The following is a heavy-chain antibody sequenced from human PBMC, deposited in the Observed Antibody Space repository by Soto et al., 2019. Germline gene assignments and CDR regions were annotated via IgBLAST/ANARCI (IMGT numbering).Heavy chain of an antibody. V-gene: IGHV3-30*18. CDR1: GFTFRTQG. CDR3: AKDKAGDYGGTQYYFYGMDV. Sequence: QVQLVESGGGVVQPGRSLRLSCAASGFTFRTQGMHWVRQAPGKGLEWVAVISYDGTKKYYADSVKGRFSISRDNSKNTVYLQLNSLSSEDTAVYFCAKDKAGDYGGTQYYFYGMDVWGQGTTVTVS. J-gene: IGHJ6*02. D-gene: IGHD4-17*01. CDR2: ISYDGTKK.